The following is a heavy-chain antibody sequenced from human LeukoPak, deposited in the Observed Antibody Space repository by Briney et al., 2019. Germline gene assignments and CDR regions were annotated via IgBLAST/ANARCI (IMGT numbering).Heavy chain of an antibody. Sequence: SGTLSLTCAVSGGSISSSNWWSWVRQPPGKGLEWIGEIYHSGSTNCNPSLKSRVTISVDKSKNQFSLKLRSVTAADTAVYYCARDKFPLVGATGDDGFDIWGQGTMVTVSS. CDR3: ARDKFPLVGATGDDGFDI. D-gene: IGHD1-26*01. CDR1: GGSISSSNW. V-gene: IGHV4-4*02. J-gene: IGHJ3*02. CDR2: IYHSGST.